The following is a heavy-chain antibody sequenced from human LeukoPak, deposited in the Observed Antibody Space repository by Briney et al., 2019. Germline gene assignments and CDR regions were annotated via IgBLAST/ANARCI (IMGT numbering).Heavy chain of an antibody. J-gene: IGHJ6*02. CDR2: VTGDKL. D-gene: IGHD3-3*01. V-gene: IGHV3-48*03. Sequence: GGSLRLSCAASGFGLSSFEVNWVRQTPGKGLEWVSFVTGDKLYFADSVMGRFTVSRDNAKNSLYLQMNSLRDEDTGIYYCSRRVPFEGMDVWGQGTTVTVSS. CDR3: SRRVPFEGMDV. CDR1: GFGLSSFE.